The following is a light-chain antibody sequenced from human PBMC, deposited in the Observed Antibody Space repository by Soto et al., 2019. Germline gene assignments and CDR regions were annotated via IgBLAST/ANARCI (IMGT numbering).Light chain of an antibody. V-gene: IGKV3-20*01. CDR1: EWISSSY. J-gene: IGKJ1*01. CDR3: QQYGSSLPWT. Sequence: EIVLTQSPGTLSLSPGDTATLKCRASEWISSSYLAWYQQKPGQAPRLLIYLASSRATGIPDRFSGSGSGTDFTLTISRLEPEDFAVYYCQQYGSSLPWTSGQGTKVDIK. CDR2: LAS.